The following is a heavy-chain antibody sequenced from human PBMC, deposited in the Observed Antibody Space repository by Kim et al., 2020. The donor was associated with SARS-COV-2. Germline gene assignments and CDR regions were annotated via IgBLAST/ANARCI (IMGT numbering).Heavy chain of an antibody. CDR3: ARDPGYSGYGFDY. V-gene: IGHV3-11*06. D-gene: IGHD5-12*01. J-gene: IGHJ4*02. Sequence: ADTMKGRFTISRDNAKNSLYLQMNSLRAEDTAVYYCARDPGYSGYGFDYWGQGTLVTVSS.